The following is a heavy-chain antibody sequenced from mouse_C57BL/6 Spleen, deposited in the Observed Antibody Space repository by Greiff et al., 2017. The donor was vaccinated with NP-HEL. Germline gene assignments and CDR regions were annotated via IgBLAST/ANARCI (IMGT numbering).Heavy chain of an antibody. CDR2: INPSNGGT. CDR3: ARPPITTVVATDYFDY. CDR1: GYTFTSYW. J-gene: IGHJ2*01. D-gene: IGHD1-1*01. V-gene: IGHV1-53*01. Sequence: QVQLQQPGTELVKPGASVKLSCKASGYTFTSYWMHWVKQRPGQGLEWIGNINPSNGGTNYNEKFKSKATLTVDKSSSTAYMELRSLTSEDSAVYFCARPPITTVVATDYFDYWGQGTTLTVSS.